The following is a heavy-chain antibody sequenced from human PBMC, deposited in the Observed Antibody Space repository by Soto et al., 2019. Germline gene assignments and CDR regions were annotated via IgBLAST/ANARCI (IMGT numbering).Heavy chain of an antibody. J-gene: IGHJ4*02. CDR2: ITPILGTA. CDR3: VIRPYNYGSDYFDY. CDR1: GGTLSIYV. D-gene: IGHD3-10*01. V-gene: IGHV1-69*01. Sequence: QVQLAQSGAEVKKPGSSVKVSCKASGGTLSIYVIIWVRQSPGQGLEWMGGITPILGTANYAQKFQGRVTITADESTSTAYMELSSLRSEDTAVYYCVIRPYNYGSDYFDYWGQGTLVTVSS.